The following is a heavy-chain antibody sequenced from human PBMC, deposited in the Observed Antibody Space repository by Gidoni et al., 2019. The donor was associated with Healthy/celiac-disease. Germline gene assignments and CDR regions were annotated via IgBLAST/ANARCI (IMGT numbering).Heavy chain of an antibody. Sequence: QVQLQQWGAGLLKPSETLSLTCAVYGGSFSGYYWSWIRQPQGKGLEWIGEINHSGSNNYNPSLKRRVTISVETSKNQFSLKLSSVTAADTAVYYCALRGYYDSSGYWGQGTLVTVAS. CDR2: INHSGSN. CDR1: GGSFSGYY. CDR3: ALRGYYDSSGY. J-gene: IGHJ4*02. V-gene: IGHV4-34*01. D-gene: IGHD3-22*01.